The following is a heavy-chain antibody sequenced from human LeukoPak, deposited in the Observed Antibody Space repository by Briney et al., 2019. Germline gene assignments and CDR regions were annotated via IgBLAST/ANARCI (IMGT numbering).Heavy chain of an antibody. D-gene: IGHD2-15*01. Sequence: GSLRLSCAASGFTFSSYGMHWVRQAPGKGLEWVAVISYDGSNKYYADSVKGRFTISRDNSKNTLYLQMNSLRAEDTAVYYCAKELNIVVVVADPGGAFDIWGQGTMVTVSS. J-gene: IGHJ3*02. CDR2: ISYDGSNK. V-gene: IGHV3-30*18. CDR3: AKELNIVVVVADPGGAFDI. CDR1: GFTFSSYG.